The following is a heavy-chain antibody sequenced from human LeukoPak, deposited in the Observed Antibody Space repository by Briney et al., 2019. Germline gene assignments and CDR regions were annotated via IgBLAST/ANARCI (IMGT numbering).Heavy chain of an antibody. J-gene: IGHJ6*03. CDR2: INPNSGGT. V-gene: IGHV1-2*02. CDR3: ARERVLIGYYYMDV. D-gene: IGHD3-10*01. CDR1: GYTFTGYY. Sequence: ASVKVSCKGSGYTFTGYYMHWVRQAPGQGLEWMGWINPNSGGTNYAQKFQGRVTMTRDTSISTAYMELSRLRSDDTAVYYCARERVLIGYYYMDVWGKGTTVTISS.